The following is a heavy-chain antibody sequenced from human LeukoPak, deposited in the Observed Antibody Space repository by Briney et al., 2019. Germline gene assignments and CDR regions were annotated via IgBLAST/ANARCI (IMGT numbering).Heavy chain of an antibody. CDR1: GFTFNTYT. CDR2: ISRGSNSI. CDR3: ARVDALGTARDF. J-gene: IGHJ4*02. D-gene: IGHD3-16*01. V-gene: IGHV3-21*01. Sequence: GGSLTLSCAASGFTFNTYTMSWVSQPPGKGLEWVSSISRGSNSIYYADSVKGRFTISRDNAKNSLYLQMTSLRAEDTAVYYCARVDALGTARDFWGQGALVTVSS.